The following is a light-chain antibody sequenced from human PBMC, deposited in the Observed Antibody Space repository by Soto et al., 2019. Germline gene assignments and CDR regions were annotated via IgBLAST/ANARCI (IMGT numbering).Light chain of an antibody. CDR1: TAAVTNGHY. Sequence: QAVATQEPSLTVSPGGTVTLTCSSSTAAVTNGHYPYWFQQKPGQAPRTLIYDTTNRHSWTPARFSGSLLGGKAALTLSGAQPEDEAEYYCLLSYNGPYVFGTGTKVTVL. CDR3: LLSYNGPYV. V-gene: IGLV7-46*01. CDR2: DTT. J-gene: IGLJ1*01.